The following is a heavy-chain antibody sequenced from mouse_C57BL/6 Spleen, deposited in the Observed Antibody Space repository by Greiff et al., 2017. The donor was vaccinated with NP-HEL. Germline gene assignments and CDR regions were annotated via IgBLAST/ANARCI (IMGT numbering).Heavy chain of an antibody. Sequence: QVQLQQSGAELVMPGASVKLSCKASGYTFTSYWMHWVKQRPGQGLEWIGEIDPSDSYPNYNQKFKGKSTLTVDKSSSTAYMQLSSLTSEDSAVYYCARRGYGSSYGYFDVWGTGTTVTVSS. V-gene: IGHV1-69*01. D-gene: IGHD1-1*01. CDR3: ARRGYGSSYGYFDV. J-gene: IGHJ1*03. CDR1: GYTFTSYW. CDR2: IDPSDSYP.